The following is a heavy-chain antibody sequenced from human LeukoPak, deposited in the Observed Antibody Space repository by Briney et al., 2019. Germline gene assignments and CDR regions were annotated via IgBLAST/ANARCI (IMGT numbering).Heavy chain of an antibody. V-gene: IGHV6-1*01. CDR3: ARTYYYDSSGYSSFDY. Sequence: SQTLSLTCAISGDSVSSNSAAWNWIRQSPSRGLEWLGRTYYRSKWYNDYAVSVKSRITINPDTSKNQFSLQLNSVTPEDTAVYYCARTYYYDSSGYSSFDYWGRGTLVTVSS. D-gene: IGHD3-22*01. J-gene: IGHJ4*02. CDR1: GDSVSSNSAA. CDR2: TYYRSKWYN.